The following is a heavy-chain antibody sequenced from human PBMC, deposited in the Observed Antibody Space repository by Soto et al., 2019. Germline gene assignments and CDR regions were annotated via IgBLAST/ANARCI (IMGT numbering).Heavy chain of an antibody. D-gene: IGHD2-15*01. J-gene: IGHJ6*02. Sequence: ASVKVSCKASGGTFSSYAISWVRQAPGQGLEWMGGIIPIFGTANYAQKFQGGVTITADESTSTAYMELSSLRSEDTAVYYCARAGDIVVVVAATTGYYYGMDVWGQGTTVTVSS. CDR1: GGTFSSYA. V-gene: IGHV1-69*13. CDR3: ARAGDIVVVVAATTGYYYGMDV. CDR2: IIPIFGTA.